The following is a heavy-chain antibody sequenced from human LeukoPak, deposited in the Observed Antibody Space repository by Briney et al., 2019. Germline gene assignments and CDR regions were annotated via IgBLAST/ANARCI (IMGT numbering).Heavy chain of an antibody. CDR1: GFTFSSYG. CDR3: AKAIAVAEDY. J-gene: IGHJ4*02. V-gene: IGHV3-30*18. D-gene: IGHD6-19*01. Sequence: GRSLRLSCAASGFTFSSYGMHWVRQAPGKGLEWVAVISYDGSNKYYADSVKGRFTISRDNSKNTLYLRMNSLRAEDTAVYYCAKAIAVAEDYWGQGTLVTVSS. CDR2: ISYDGSNK.